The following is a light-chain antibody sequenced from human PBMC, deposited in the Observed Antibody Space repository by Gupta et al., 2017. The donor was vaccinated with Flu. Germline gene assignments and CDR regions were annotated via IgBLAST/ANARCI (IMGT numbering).Light chain of an antibody. CDR2: ATN. CDR1: TSNIGSNT. CDR3: ATWDDIVIGWV. V-gene: IGLV1-44*01. Sequence: QSVLTQPPSASGTPGRRVTISCSGSTSNIGSNTVNWFQQFPGTAPKLLMYATNQRPSGVPDRFSGSKSGTSASLAISGLQSEDEAIYYCATWDDIVIGWVFGGGTKLTVL. J-gene: IGLJ3*02.